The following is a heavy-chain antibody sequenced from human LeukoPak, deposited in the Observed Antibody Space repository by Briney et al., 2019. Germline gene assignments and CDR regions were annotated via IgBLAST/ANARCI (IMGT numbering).Heavy chain of an antibody. CDR1: GYTFTSYD. CDR3: ARRFYDNLTGHTWYDY. Sequence: GASVKVSCKASGYTFTSYDINRMRQAPGQGLEWVGWMNPNSGNTGYAQTFQGKLTMTRNTSIKTAYMELSSLRSEDTAVYYCARRFYDNLTGHTWYDYWGQGTLVTVSS. V-gene: IGHV1-8*01. D-gene: IGHD3-9*01. J-gene: IGHJ4*02. CDR2: MNPNSGNT.